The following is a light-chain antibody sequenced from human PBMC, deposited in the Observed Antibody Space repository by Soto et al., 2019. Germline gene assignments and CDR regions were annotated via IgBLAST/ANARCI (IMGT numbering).Light chain of an antibody. J-gene: IGKJ5*01. CDR3: QQYENSPIT. V-gene: IGKV3-20*01. CDR1: QSLSSSF. CDR2: GAS. Sequence: DIVLTQSPGIVSLSPGERATLSCRASQSLSSSFLAWYQQKRGQAPRLLIYGASSRATGVPDRFSGSGSEPDFTLSITRLEPEDFAMYYCQQYENSPITFGLGTRLEIK.